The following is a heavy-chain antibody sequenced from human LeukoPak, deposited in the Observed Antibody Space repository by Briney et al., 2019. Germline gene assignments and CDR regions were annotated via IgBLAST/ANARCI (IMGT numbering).Heavy chain of an antibody. Sequence: GASVKVSCKASGYTFTTYSFNWVRQAPGQGLEWMGWISTYNGNTKCAQKLQGRVTMTTDTSTSTAYMELRSLRSDDTAVYYCARDLSVEAAPFDYWGQGTLVTVSS. CDR1: GYTFTTYS. CDR3: ARDLSVEAAPFDY. J-gene: IGHJ4*02. D-gene: IGHD6-6*01. CDR2: ISTYNGNT. V-gene: IGHV1-18*01.